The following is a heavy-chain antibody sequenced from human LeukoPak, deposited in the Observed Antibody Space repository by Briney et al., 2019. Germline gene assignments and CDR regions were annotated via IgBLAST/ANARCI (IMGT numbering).Heavy chain of an antibody. J-gene: IGHJ5*02. Sequence: SETLSLTCTVSGGSISSYYWSWIRQPPRKGLEWIGYIYYSGSTNYNPSLKSRVTISVDTSKNQFSLKLSSVTAADTAVYYCARVSSGSDNWFGRWGQGTLVTVSS. D-gene: IGHD2/OR15-2a*01. CDR2: IYYSGST. V-gene: IGHV4-59*01. CDR3: ARVSSGSDNWFGR. CDR1: GGSISSYY.